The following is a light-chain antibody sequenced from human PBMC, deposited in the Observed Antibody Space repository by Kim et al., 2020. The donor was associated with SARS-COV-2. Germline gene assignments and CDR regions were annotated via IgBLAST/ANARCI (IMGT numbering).Light chain of an antibody. J-gene: IGKJ5*01. CDR2: GVS. Sequence: SPGERGTLSCRASQSVRSNCLAWYQQKVGQAPRLLIYGVSSRATGIPDRFSGSGSGTDFTLTISRLEPEDFAVYYCQQYGGSPITFGQGTRLEIK. CDR1: QSVRSNC. V-gene: IGKV3-20*01. CDR3: QQYGGSPIT.